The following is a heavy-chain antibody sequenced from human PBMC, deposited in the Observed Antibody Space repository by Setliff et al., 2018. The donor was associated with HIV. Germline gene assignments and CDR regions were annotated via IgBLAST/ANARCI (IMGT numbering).Heavy chain of an antibody. CDR2: IIPIARAP. CDR1: GGTFNSYA. D-gene: IGHD5-12*01. CDR3: ARGPLYGYDRGYFDY. J-gene: IGHJ4*02. Sequence: ASVKVSCKASGGTFNSYAFSWVRQAPGQGLEWMGGIIPIARAPNYAQKFQDRVTITADESTTTVYMEVRSLKSEDTALYYCARGPLYGYDRGYFDYWGQGTLVTVSS. V-gene: IGHV1-69*13.